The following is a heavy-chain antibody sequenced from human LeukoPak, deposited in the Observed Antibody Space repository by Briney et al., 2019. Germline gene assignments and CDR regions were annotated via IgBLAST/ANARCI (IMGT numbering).Heavy chain of an antibody. D-gene: IGHD3-22*01. Sequence: SETLSLTCAVSGESVSGFYWNWLRQSPGKGLEWIGYVYYTRSTNCNPSLKSRVAISVDTSKNQFSLKLNSVTAADTAVYYCASSGSSRAAFDIWGQGTMVTVSS. CDR2: VYYTRST. CDR3: ASSGSSRAAFDI. J-gene: IGHJ3*02. V-gene: IGHV4-59*08. CDR1: GESVSGFY.